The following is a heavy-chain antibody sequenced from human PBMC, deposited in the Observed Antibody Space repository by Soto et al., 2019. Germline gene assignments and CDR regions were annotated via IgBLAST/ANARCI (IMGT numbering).Heavy chain of an antibody. D-gene: IGHD3-22*01. CDR1: GYTFTSYG. CDR2: ISAYNGNT. Sequence: QVQLVQSGAEVKKPGASVKVSCKASGYTFTSYGISWVRQAPGQGLEWMGWISAYNGNTNYAQKLQGRVTITADESTSTAYMELSSLRSEDTAVYYCARANDSSGYYLFDYWGQGTLVTVSS. J-gene: IGHJ4*02. CDR3: ARANDSSGYYLFDY. V-gene: IGHV1-18*01.